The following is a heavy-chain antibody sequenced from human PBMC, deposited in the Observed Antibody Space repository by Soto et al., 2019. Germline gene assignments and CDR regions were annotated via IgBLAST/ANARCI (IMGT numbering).Heavy chain of an antibody. D-gene: IGHD5-18*01. J-gene: IGHJ4*02. Sequence: SETLSLTCAVSGGSISSGGYSWSWIRQPPGKGLEWIGYVYHSGSTYYNPSLKSRVTISVDRSKNQFSLKLSSVTAADTAVYFCVRVPDTALAPDYWGQGTLVTVSS. V-gene: IGHV4-30-2*01. CDR1: GGSISSGGYS. CDR2: VYHSGST. CDR3: VRVPDTALAPDY.